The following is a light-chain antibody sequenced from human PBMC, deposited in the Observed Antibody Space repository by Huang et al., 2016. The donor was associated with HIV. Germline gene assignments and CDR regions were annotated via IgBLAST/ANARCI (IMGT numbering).Light chain of an antibody. Sequence: EIVLTQSPATLSLSPGETATLSCRASQSVDIFLAWFQQKPGQAPRLLIHDASTRATGVPDRFSASGSGTDFTLTIFSLEPEDFAVYYCQQRSIWPRLTFGGGTKVEIK. CDR2: DAS. CDR1: QSVDIF. CDR3: QQRSIWPRLT. V-gene: IGKV3-11*01. J-gene: IGKJ4*01.